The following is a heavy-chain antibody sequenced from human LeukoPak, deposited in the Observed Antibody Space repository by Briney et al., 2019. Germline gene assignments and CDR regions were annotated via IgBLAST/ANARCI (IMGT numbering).Heavy chain of an antibody. CDR2: IYYSGST. V-gene: IGHV4-39*01. J-gene: IGHJ4*02. Sequence: SETLSLTCTVSGGSISSGSYCWGWIRQPPGKGLEWIGSIYYSGSTYYNPSLKSRVTISVDTSKSQFSLRLSSVTAADSAVYYCARQGRGIQLQTYFDYWGQGTLVTVSS. CDR3: ARQGRGIQLQTYFDY. CDR1: GGSISSGSYC. D-gene: IGHD5-24*01.